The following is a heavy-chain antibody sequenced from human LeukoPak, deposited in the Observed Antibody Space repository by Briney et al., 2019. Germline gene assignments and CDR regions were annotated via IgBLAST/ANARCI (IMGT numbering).Heavy chain of an antibody. Sequence: SETLSLTCTVSGGSISSGSYYWSWIRQPAGKGLEWIGRIYTSGSTNYNPSLKSRVTISVDTSKNQFSLKLSSVTAADTAVYYCARDDYRGENYFDYWGQGTLVTVSS. CDR1: GGSISSGSYY. CDR2: IYTSGST. J-gene: IGHJ4*02. CDR3: ARDDYRGENYFDY. D-gene: IGHD4-11*01. V-gene: IGHV4-61*02.